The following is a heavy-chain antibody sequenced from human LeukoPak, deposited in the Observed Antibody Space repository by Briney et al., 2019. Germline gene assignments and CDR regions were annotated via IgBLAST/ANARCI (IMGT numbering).Heavy chain of an antibody. CDR1: GGSISSSSYY. CDR2: IYYSGST. Sequence: SSETLSLTCTVSGGSISSSSYYWSWIRQPPGNGLEWIGYIYYSGSTNYNPSLKSRVTISVDTSKNQFSLKLSSVTAADTAVYYCAREEDYYGMDVWGQGTTVTVSS. CDR3: AREEDYYGMDV. J-gene: IGHJ6*02. V-gene: IGHV4-61*01.